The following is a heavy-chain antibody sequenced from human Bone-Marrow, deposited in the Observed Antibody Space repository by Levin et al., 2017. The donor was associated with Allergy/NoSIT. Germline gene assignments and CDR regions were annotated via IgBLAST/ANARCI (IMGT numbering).Heavy chain of an antibody. D-gene: IGHD3-3*01. Sequence: SETLSLTCTVSGGSISSGDYYWSWIRQPPGKGLEWIGYIYYSGSTYYNPSLKSRVTISVDTSKNQFSLKLSSVTAADTAVYYCARRATVGLLRFEGQQPTYDYDGMDVWGQGTTVTVSS. CDR2: IYYSGST. CDR3: ARRATVGLLRFEGQQPTYDYDGMDV. J-gene: IGHJ6*02. CDR1: GGSISSGDYY. V-gene: IGHV4-30-4*01.